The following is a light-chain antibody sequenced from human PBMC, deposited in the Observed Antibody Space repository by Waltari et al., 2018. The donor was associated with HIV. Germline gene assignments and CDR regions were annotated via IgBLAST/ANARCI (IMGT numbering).Light chain of an antibody. Sequence: DIVMTQSPDSMTVSLGERATINCRSSQSLLDNSNNKNYLAWYQQKSGQPPKLLLYWASTRESGVPARFSGSGSGTNFTLTINSLQAEDVALYHCQKYYSSPLVTFGVGTKV. CDR1: QSLLDNSNNKNY. J-gene: IGKJ4*01. V-gene: IGKV4-1*01. CDR2: WAS. CDR3: QKYYSSPLVT.